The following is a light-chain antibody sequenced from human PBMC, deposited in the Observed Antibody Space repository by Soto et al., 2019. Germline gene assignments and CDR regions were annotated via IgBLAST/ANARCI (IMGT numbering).Light chain of an antibody. V-gene: IGLV1-40*01. CDR2: DNN. CDR1: SSNIGGGYE. Sequence: QSVLTQAPSVSGAPGQSITISCAGSSSNIGGGYEVHWYQQRPGTAPKLLIYDNNHRPSGVPDRFSGSKSGTSASLAITGLQAEDEADYYCQSYDSSLSASVFGGGTKLTVL. J-gene: IGLJ3*02. CDR3: QSYDSSLSASV.